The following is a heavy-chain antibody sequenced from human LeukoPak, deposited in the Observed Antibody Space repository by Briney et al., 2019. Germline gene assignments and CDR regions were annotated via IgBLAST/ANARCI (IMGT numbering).Heavy chain of an antibody. CDR2: INHRGST. CDR3: ARVIYGYWVGY. V-gene: IGHV4-34*01. CDR1: GGSFSGYY. D-gene: IGHD5-24*01. J-gene: IGHJ4*02. Sequence: SQTLSLTCAVYGGSFSGYYWSWIRQPPEKGLEWIGEINHRGSTNYNPSLKSRVTISVDTSKNQFSLQLSSVTAADTAVYYCARVIYGYWVGYWGQGTLVTVSS.